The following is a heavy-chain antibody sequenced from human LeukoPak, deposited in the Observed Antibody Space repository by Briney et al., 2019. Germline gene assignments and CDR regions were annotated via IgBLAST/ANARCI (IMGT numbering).Heavy chain of an antibody. CDR1: GGTFSSYT. CDR3: ASSLGSSSPQHLGY. Sequence: SVKVSCKASGGTFSSYTISWVRQAPGQGLEWMGRIIPILSIANYAQKFQGRVTITADKSTSTAYMELSSLRSEDTAVYYCASSLGSSSPQHLGYWGQGTLVTVSS. V-gene: IGHV1-69*02. D-gene: IGHD6-6*01. CDR2: IIPILSIA. J-gene: IGHJ4*02.